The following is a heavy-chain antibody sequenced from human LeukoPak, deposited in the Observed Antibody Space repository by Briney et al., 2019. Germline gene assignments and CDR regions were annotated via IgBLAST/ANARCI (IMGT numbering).Heavy chain of an antibody. V-gene: IGHV4-34*01. D-gene: IGHD3-22*01. J-gene: IGHJ5*02. CDR2: INHSGST. CDR1: GGSFSGYY. CDR3: ARLPYYYETNWFDP. Sequence: SETLSLTCAVYGGSFSGYYWSWIRQPPGKGLEWIGEINHSGSTNYNPSLKSRVTISVDTSKNQFSLKLSSVTAADTAVYYCARLPYYYETNWFDPWGQGTLVTVSS.